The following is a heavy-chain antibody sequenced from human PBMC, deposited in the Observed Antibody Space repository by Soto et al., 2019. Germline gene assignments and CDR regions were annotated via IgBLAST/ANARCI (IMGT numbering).Heavy chain of an antibody. V-gene: IGHV4-30-2*01. CDR3: ATEGMLDSYGYDEYFQH. CDR1: GGSISSGGYS. CDR2: IYHSGST. J-gene: IGHJ1*01. Sequence: QLQLQESGSGLVKPSQTLSLTCAVSGGSISSGGYSWSWIRQPPGKGLERTGYIYHSGSTYYNPSLKSRVTISVDRSKNQFSLKLSSVTAADTAEYYCATEGMLDSYGYDEYFQHWGQGTLVTVSS. D-gene: IGHD5-18*01.